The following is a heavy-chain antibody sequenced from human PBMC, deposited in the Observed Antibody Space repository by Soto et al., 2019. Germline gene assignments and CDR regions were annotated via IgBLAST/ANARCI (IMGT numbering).Heavy chain of an antibody. V-gene: IGHV4-4*02. CDR2: IYHSGST. CDR3: ARARIRIAARPYYYYGMDV. D-gene: IGHD6-6*01. CDR1: GGSISSSNW. Sequence: RSLTCAVSGGSISSSNWWSWVRQPPGKGLEWIGEIYHSGSTNYNPSLKSRVTISVDKSKNQFSLKLSSVTAADTAVYYCARARIRIAARPYYYYGMDVWGQGTTVTVSS. J-gene: IGHJ6*02.